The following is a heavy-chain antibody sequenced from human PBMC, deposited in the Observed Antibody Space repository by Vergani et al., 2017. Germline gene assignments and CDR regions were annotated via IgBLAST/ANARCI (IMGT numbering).Heavy chain of an antibody. D-gene: IGHD3-10*01. V-gene: IGHV2-5*02. Sequence: QITLKESGPTLVKPTQTLTLTCTSSGFPLSTSGGGVGWIRQPPGKALEWLGLIYWDYDKRYSPSLKSRLTITKVTSKNPVVVTMTNMDPVDQATYYCADDDCYGSGSYIGFVAYWGQGTLVTVSS. CDR2: IYWDYDK. CDR1: GFPLSTSGGG. J-gene: IGHJ4*02. CDR3: ADDDCYGSGSYIGFVAY.